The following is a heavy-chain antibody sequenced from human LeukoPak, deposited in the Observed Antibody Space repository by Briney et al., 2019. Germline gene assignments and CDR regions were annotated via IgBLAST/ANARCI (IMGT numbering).Heavy chain of an antibody. Sequence: GASVKVSCKASGYTFTIYGISWVRQAPGQGLEWMGWISAYNGNTNYAQKLQGRVTMTTDTSTSTAYMELRSLRSDDTAVYYCARDWRVGDHRWAWFDPWGQGTLVTVSS. V-gene: IGHV1-18*01. CDR1: GYTFTIYG. CDR3: ARDWRVGDHRWAWFDP. CDR2: ISAYNGNT. J-gene: IGHJ5*02. D-gene: IGHD3-10*01.